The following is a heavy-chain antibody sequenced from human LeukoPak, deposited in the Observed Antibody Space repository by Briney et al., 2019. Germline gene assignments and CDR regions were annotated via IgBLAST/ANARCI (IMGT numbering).Heavy chain of an antibody. Sequence: GGSLRLSCAASGFTFSNYDMGWVRQAPGKGLEWVSVISAGGNNTLYADSVRGRFTISRDNSRNAVDLQMNSLRAEDTAVYYCGKRSTSLRGRGNYSGQGALVTVSS. D-gene: IGHD2-2*01. V-gene: IGHV3-23*01. CDR1: GFTFSNYD. CDR2: ISAGGNNT. CDR3: GKRSTSLRGRGNY. J-gene: IGHJ4*02.